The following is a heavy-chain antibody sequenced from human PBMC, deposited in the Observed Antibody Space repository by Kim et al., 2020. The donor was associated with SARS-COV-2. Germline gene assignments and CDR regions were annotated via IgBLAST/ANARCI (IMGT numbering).Heavy chain of an antibody. Sequence: GGSLRLSCLASEFTFSSYAMHWVRQAPGKGLEYVSAISNNGGSSYYADSVKGRFTISRDNSKNTLYLQMSSLRAEDTAVYYCVEDRSIAVAGKEDYFDYWGQGTVVTVSS. CDR3: VEDRSIAVAGKEDYFDY. D-gene: IGHD6-19*01. CDR2: ISNNGGSS. J-gene: IGHJ4*02. V-gene: IGHV3-64D*09. CDR1: EFTFSSYA.